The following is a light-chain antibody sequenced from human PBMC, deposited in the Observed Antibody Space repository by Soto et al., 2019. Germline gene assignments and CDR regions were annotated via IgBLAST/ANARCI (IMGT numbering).Light chain of an antibody. CDR1: QSVSSNY. V-gene: IGKV3-20*01. J-gene: IGKJ1*01. Sequence: IVLTQSPGTLSLSPWERATLSCRASQSVSSNYLAWYQQKPGQAPRLLIYGASTRAAGVPDRFGGSGSGTDFTLTISRLEPEDFAVYYCQQYGTSPQTFGQGTKVDIK. CDR3: QQYGTSPQT. CDR2: GAS.